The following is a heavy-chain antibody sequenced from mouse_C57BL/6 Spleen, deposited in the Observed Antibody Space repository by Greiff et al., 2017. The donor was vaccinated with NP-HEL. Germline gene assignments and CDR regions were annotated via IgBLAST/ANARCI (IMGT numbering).Heavy chain of an antibody. J-gene: IGHJ1*03. CDR2: IWRGGST. D-gene: IGHD2-3*01. V-gene: IGHV2-5*01. CDR3: AKNHGYSSYWYFDV. CDR1: GFSLTSYG. Sequence: VQLQQSGPGLVQPSQSLSITCTVSGFSLTSYGVHWVRQSPGKGLEWLGVIWRGGSTDYNAAFMSRLSITKDNSKSQVFFKMNSLQADDTAIYYCAKNHGYSSYWYFDVWGTGTTVTVSS.